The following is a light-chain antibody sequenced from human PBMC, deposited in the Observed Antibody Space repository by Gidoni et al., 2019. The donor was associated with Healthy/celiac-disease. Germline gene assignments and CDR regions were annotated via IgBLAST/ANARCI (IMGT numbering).Light chain of an antibody. CDR3: QSYDSSLSGSV. Sequence: QSVLTQPPSVSGAPGQRVTISCTGSSSNIGAGYDVHWYQQLPGTAPKPLIYGNSNRPSGVPDRLSGSKSGTSASLAITGLQAEDEADYYCQSYDSSLSGSVFGGGTKLTVL. J-gene: IGLJ2*01. CDR2: GNS. V-gene: IGLV1-40*01. CDR1: SSNIGAGYD.